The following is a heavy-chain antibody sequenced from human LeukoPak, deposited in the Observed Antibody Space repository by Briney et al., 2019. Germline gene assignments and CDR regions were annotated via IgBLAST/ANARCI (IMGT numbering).Heavy chain of an antibody. CDR3: AKDGDSSGYYWDS. Sequence: GSLRLSCAASGFTFSSYAMSWVRQAPGEGLEWVSAISGSGGSTYYADSVKGRFTISRDNSKSTLYLQMNSLRAEDTAVYFCAKDGDSSGYYWDSWGQGTLVTVSS. CDR2: ISGSGGST. D-gene: IGHD3-22*01. CDR1: GFTFSSYA. V-gene: IGHV3-23*01. J-gene: IGHJ4*02.